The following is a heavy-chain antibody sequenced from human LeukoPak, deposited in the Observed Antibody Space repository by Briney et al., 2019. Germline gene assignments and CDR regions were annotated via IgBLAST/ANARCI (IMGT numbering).Heavy chain of an antibody. V-gene: IGHV3-30-3*01. CDR2: ISYDGSNK. J-gene: IGHJ3*02. Sequence: GGSLRLSCAASGFTFSSYAMHWVRQAPGKGLEWVAVISYDGSNKYYADSVKGRLTISRDNSKNTLYLQMNSLRAEDTAVYYCATTTSMIVVVMAADAFDIWGQGTMVTVSS. CDR3: ATTTSMIVVVMAADAFDI. CDR1: GFTFSSYA. D-gene: IGHD3-22*01.